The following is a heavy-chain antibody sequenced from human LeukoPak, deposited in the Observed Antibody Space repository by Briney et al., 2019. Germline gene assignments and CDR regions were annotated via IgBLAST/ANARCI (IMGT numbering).Heavy chain of an antibody. V-gene: IGHV3-7*01. J-gene: IGHJ4*02. Sequence: GGSLRLSCAASGFTFSSYWMTWVRQAPGKGLEWVANIKQDGSEIYYVDSVKGRFTVSRDDAKNSLYLQMNSLRAEDTAIYYCARDLGSYSSGWYMGFDYWGQGTLVTVSS. CDR3: ARDLGSYSSGWYMGFDY. D-gene: IGHD6-19*01. CDR1: GFTFSSYW. CDR2: IKQDGSEI.